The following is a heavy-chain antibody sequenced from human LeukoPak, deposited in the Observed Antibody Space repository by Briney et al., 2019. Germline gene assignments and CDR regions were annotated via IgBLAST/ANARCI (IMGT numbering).Heavy chain of an antibody. CDR3: AKDQSSGYYKTFDY. CDR2: IKQDGSEK. CDR1: GFTFSSYE. V-gene: IGHV3-7*04. D-gene: IGHD3-22*01. Sequence: GGSLRLSCAASGFTFSSYEMNWVRQAPGKGLEWVANIKQDGSEKYYVDSVKGRFTISRDNAKNSLYLQMNSLRAEDTAVYYCAKDQSSGYYKTFDYWGQGTLVTVSS. J-gene: IGHJ4*02.